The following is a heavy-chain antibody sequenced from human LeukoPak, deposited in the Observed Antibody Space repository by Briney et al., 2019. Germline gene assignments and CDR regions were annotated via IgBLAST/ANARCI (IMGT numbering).Heavy chain of an antibody. CDR2: ISGSGGST. Sequence: GGSLRLSCAASGFTFSSYAMSWVRQAPGKGLEWVSAISGSGGSTYYADSVEGRFTISRDNSKNTLYLQMNSLRAEDTAVYYCAKDRERYSYGYIIHAFDIWGQGTMVTVSS. D-gene: IGHD5-18*01. CDR1: GFTFSSYA. V-gene: IGHV3-23*01. J-gene: IGHJ3*02. CDR3: AKDRERYSYGYIIHAFDI.